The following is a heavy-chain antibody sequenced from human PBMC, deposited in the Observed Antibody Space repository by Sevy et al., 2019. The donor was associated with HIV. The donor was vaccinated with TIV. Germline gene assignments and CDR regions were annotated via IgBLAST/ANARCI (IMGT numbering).Heavy chain of an antibody. CDR2: MSPKTGAT. V-gene: IGHV1-8*01. CDR3: ASGGNGDFSSYEYYYYGMDV. Sequence: ASVKVSCEASGYSFDSYDINWVRQATGQGLEWMGWMSPKTGATGFAQKLKGRVTMTRNTSISTAYMELSSLTNEDTAVYYCASGGNGDFSSYEYYYYGMDVWGQGTTVTVSS. D-gene: IGHD3-3*01. CDR1: GYSFDSYD. J-gene: IGHJ6*02.